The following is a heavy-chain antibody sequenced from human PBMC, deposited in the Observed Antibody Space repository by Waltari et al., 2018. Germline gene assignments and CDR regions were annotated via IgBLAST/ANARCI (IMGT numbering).Heavy chain of an antibody. CDR1: GYTFTGYD. CDR3: ARDGAYENMDV. CDR2: VNPDSGTT. Sequence: QLHLEQSGADMKKPGASVRVSCKASGYTFTGYDMHWARQVPGRGLEWMGWVNPDSGTTYYAEKFEGRLTLTRDTSLRTTYMDLTSLTYDDTAIYYCARDGAYENMDVWGQGTMVTVSS. J-gene: IGHJ6*02. V-gene: IGHV1-2*02. D-gene: IGHD3-22*01.